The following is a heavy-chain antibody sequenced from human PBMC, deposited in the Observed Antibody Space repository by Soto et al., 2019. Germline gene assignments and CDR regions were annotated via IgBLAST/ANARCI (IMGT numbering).Heavy chain of an antibody. Sequence: SETLSLTCTVSGGSIRSGHYYWSWIRQPPGKGLEWIGYIYYSGSTYYNPSLKSRVTISVDTSKNQFSLKLSSVNAADTDVYYCARAIRGFGGVIVLPYDYWGQGTLVTVSS. D-gene: IGHD3-16*02. J-gene: IGHJ4*02. CDR3: ARAIRGFGGVIVLPYDY. CDR2: IYYSGST. V-gene: IGHV4-30-4*01. CDR1: GGSIRSGHYY.